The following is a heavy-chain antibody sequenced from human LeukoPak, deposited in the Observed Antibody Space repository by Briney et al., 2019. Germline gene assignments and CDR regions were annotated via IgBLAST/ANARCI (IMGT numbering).Heavy chain of an antibody. CDR2: INHSGST. V-gene: IGHV4-34*01. CDR1: GGSSSGYY. CDR3: ARNSPNSSSWYGRPFFDY. Sequence: SETLSLTCAVYGGSSSGYYWSWIRQPPGKGLEWIGEINHSGSTNYNPSLKSRVTISVDTSKNQFSLKLSSVTAADTAVYYCARNSPNSSSWYGRPFFDYWGQGTLVTVSS. J-gene: IGHJ4*02. D-gene: IGHD6-13*01.